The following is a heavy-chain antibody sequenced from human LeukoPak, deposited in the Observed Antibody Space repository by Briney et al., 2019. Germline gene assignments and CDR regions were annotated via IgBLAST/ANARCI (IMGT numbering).Heavy chain of an antibody. CDR2: MYHSGST. CDR1: GYSISSGYY. CDR3: ARVQYYYDSSGYLNWFDP. Sequence: SSETLSLTCTVSGYSISSGYYWGWIRQPPGKGLEWIGTMYHSGSTYYNPSLKSRVTISVDTSKNQFSLKLSSVTAADTAVYYCARVQYYYDSSGYLNWFDPWGQGTLVTVSS. D-gene: IGHD3-22*01. J-gene: IGHJ5*02. V-gene: IGHV4-38-2*02.